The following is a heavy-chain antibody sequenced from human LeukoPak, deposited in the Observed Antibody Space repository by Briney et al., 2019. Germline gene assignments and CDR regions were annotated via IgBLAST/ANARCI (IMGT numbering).Heavy chain of an antibody. CDR1: GFTFSSYA. V-gene: IGHV3-23*01. Sequence: GGSLRLSCAASGFTFSSYAMSWVRQAPGKGLEWVSAISGSGGSTYYADSVKGRFTISRDDSKNMLFLQMNSLRADDTAVYYCAGGYYDFWSGYSTASDYWGQGTLVTVSS. J-gene: IGHJ4*02. D-gene: IGHD3-3*01. CDR2: ISGSGGST. CDR3: AGGYYDFWSGYSTASDY.